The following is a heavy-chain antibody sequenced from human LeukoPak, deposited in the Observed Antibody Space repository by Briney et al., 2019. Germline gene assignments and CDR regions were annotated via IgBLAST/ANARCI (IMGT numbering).Heavy chain of an antibody. Sequence: GGSLRLSCAASGFTFGDHSMSWVRQAPGKGLEWVSSLTDGRGTTYYADSVKGRFTISRDNSKNTLYLQMNNLRAEDTAIYYCAKDDSRGSGSSGWFDPWGQGTLVTVSS. CDR2: LTDGRGTT. V-gene: IGHV3-23*01. CDR1: GFTFGDHS. J-gene: IGHJ5*02. CDR3: AKDDSRGSGSSGWFDP. D-gene: IGHD3-10*01.